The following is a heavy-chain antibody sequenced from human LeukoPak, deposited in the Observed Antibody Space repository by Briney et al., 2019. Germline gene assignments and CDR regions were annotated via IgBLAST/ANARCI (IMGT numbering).Heavy chain of an antibody. CDR2: INPNSGGT. CDR3: TRGVGTSLFAD. CDR1: GYTFTHNY. V-gene: IGHV1-2*02. Sequence: PSVKVSCKASGYTFTHNYIHWVRDAPGQGLEGMGWINPNSGGTNSAQRFQGRVTMNRDTSISTAYMDLSSLRSDDTAVYYCTRGVGTSLFADWGQGTLVTVSS. J-gene: IGHJ4*02. D-gene: IGHD2-2*01.